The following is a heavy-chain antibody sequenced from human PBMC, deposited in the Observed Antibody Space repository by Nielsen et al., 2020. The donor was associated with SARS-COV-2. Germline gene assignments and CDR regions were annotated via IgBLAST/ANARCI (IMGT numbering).Heavy chain of an antibody. J-gene: IGHJ6*02. CDR2: ISWNSGSI. V-gene: IGHV3-9*01. D-gene: IGHD3-10*01. CDR3: AKDGLWFGDPGDYYGMDV. Sequence: GGSLRLSCAASGFTLDDYAMHWVRQAPGKGLEWVSGISWNSGSIGYADSVKGRFTISRDNAKNSLYLQMNSLRAEDTALYYCAKDGLWFGDPGDYYGMDVWGQGTTVTVSS. CDR1: GFTLDDYA.